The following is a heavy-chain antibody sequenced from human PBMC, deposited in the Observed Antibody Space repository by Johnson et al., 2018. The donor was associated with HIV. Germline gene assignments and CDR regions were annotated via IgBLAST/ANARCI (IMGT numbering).Heavy chain of an antibody. D-gene: IGHD5-18*01. CDR2: ISGSGGST. CDR1: GFTFSDYY. V-gene: IGHV3-23*04. Sequence: VQLVESGGGLVKPGGSLRLSCAASGFTFSDYYMSWIRQAPGKGLEWVSAISGSGGSTYYADSVKGRFTISRDNSKNTLYLQMNSLRVEDTAVYYCAREPRLLTDAFDIWGQGTMVTVSS. J-gene: IGHJ3*02. CDR3: AREPRLLTDAFDI.